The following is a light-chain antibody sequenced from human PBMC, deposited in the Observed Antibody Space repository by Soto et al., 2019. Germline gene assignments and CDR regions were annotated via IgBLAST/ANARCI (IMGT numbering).Light chain of an antibody. CDR1: QTVRVR. CDR3: QQYSSWPRT. V-gene: IGKV3-11*01. CDR2: EAS. Sequence: EIVLTQSPGSLSLSPGERATLSCRASQTVRVRFAWYQHKPGQAPRLIIYEASNRAAGIPARFSGSGSGTDFTLTISSLQSEDFAVYYCQQYSSWPRTFGQGTKV. J-gene: IGKJ1*01.